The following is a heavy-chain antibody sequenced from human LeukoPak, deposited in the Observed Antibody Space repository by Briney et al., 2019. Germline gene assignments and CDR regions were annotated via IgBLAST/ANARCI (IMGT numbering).Heavy chain of an antibody. D-gene: IGHD3-22*01. CDR2: ISSSSGYI. CDR1: GFTFSSYS. Sequence: PGGPLRLSCAASGFTFSSYSVNWVRQAPGKGLEWVSSISSSSGYIYYADSVKGRFTISRDNAKNSLYLQMNSLRAKDTAVYYCARSITMIASDFDIWGQGTMVTVSS. V-gene: IGHV3-21*01. CDR3: ARSITMIASDFDI. J-gene: IGHJ3*02.